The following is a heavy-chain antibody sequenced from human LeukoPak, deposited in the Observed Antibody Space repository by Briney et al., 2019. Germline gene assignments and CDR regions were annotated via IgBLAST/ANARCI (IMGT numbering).Heavy chain of an antibody. Sequence: ASVKVSCKVSGYTFTELSMHWVRQAPGKGLEWMGSFDPEDGETICAQKFQGRVTMTEDASTDTTYMEVSSLRSEDTAVYYCATSSGFGAFDIWGQGTMVTVSS. D-gene: IGHD3-22*01. J-gene: IGHJ3*02. CDR3: ATSSGFGAFDI. CDR1: GYTFTELS. V-gene: IGHV1-24*01. CDR2: FDPEDGET.